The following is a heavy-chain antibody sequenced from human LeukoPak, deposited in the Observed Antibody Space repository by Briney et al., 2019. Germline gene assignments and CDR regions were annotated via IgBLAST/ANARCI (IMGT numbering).Heavy chain of an antibody. CDR1: GGSISSYD. CDR2: IYYGGST. D-gene: IGHD6-19*01. V-gene: IGHV4-59*01. Sequence: MSSETLSLTCTVSGGSISSYDWSWIRQPPGKGLEWIGYIYYGGSTNYNPSLKSRVTISVDASKNHFSLRLTSMTAADTAVYYCVNLLHDSSGHSYFDYWGQGTLVSVSS. CDR3: VNLLHDSSGHSYFDY. J-gene: IGHJ4*02.